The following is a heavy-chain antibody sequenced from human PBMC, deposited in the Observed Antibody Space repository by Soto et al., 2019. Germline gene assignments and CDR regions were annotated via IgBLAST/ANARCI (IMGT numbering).Heavy chain of an antibody. Sequence: EVQLLESGGDLVQPGGSLRRSCAASGLTFSSYAMSWVRQAPGKWLEWVAVISGSGGYTDYADSVKGRFTISRDNSKNTLYLQLNSLRAEDTALYYCAKRFRGVLLNPEVDWGQGTLVTVSS. D-gene: IGHD3-16*01. J-gene: IGHJ4*02. CDR2: ISGSGGYT. V-gene: IGHV3-23*01. CDR3: AKRFRGVLLNPEVD. CDR1: GLTFSSYA.